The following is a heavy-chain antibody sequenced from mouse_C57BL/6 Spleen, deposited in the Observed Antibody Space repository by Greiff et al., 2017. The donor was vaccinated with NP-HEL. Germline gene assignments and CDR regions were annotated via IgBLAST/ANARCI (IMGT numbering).Heavy chain of an antibody. CDR3: ARPYYGSSPAWFAY. CDR2: INPSSGYT. CDR1: GYTFTSYT. J-gene: IGHJ3*01. Sequence: QVHVKQSGAELARPGASVKMSCKASGYTFTSYTMHWVKQRPGQGLEWIGYINPSSGYTKYNQKFKDKATLTADKSSSTAYMQLSSLTSEDSAVYYCARPYYGSSPAWFAYWGQGTLVTVSA. V-gene: IGHV1-4*01. D-gene: IGHD1-1*01.